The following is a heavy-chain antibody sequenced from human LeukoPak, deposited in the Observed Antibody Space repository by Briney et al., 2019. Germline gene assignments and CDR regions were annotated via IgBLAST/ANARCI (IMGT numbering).Heavy chain of an antibody. V-gene: IGHV1-2*02. CDR2: INPNSGAT. CDR3: VRDLMTTQTWDFDY. J-gene: IGHJ4*02. CDR1: GYTFTGYY. D-gene: IGHD3-16*01. Sequence: GASVKVSCKGSGYTFTGYYMHWVRRAPGQXLEWMAWINPNSGATNYAQRFQGRVTVTRDTSISTAYMEMSSLESDDTAMYYCVRDLMTTQTWDFDYWGQGTLVSVSS.